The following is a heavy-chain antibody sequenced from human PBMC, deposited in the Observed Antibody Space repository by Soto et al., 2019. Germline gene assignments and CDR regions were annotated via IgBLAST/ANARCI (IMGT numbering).Heavy chain of an antibody. CDR1: GYTFTSYG. V-gene: IGHV1-18*01. CDR2: ISAYNGNT. J-gene: IGHJ6*02. CDR3: EVGQQQESYYYYGMDV. Sequence: QVQLVQSGAEVKKPGASVKVSCKASGYTFTSYGISWVRQAPGQGLEWMGWISAYNGNTNYAQKLQGRVTMTTDTSTRSADRELRSLRSDDTAVYYCEVGQQQESYYYYGMDVWGQGTTVTVS. D-gene: IGHD6-13*01.